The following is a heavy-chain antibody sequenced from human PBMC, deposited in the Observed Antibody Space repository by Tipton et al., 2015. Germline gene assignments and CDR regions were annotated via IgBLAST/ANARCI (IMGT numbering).Heavy chain of an antibody. V-gene: IGHV4-59*07. Sequence: TLSLTCTVSGGSLSGYYWNWIRQTPGKGLEWIGYMHYTGSTNYNPSLKSRVTISVDTSKTQFSLKMSSVTAADTTVYYCARLTVMVSGPPDYWGQGILVTVSS. CDR2: MHYTGST. CDR3: ARLTVMVSGPPDY. J-gene: IGHJ4*02. D-gene: IGHD2-8*01. CDR1: GGSLSGYY.